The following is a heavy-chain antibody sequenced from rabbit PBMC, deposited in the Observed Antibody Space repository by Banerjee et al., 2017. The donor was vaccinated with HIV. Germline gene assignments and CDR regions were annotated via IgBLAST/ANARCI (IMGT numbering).Heavy chain of an antibody. CDR2: IYTGCGGTS. CDR3: ARDGCDWGSNFNL. Sequence: QSLEESGGGLVKPEASLTLTCKASGFSFSSGYYICWVRQAPGKGLEWIGCIYTGCGGTSYDGWWENGLSTITKTTLTTVTLQMTSLTAADTATYFCARDGCDWGSNFNLWGPGTLVTVS. D-gene: IGHD3-1*01. V-gene: IGHV1S40*01. CDR1: GFSFSSGYY. J-gene: IGHJ4*01.